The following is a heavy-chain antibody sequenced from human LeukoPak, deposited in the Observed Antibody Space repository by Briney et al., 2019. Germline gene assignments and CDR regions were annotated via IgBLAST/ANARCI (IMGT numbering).Heavy chain of an antibody. V-gene: IGHV3-23*01. Sequence: GGSLRLSCAASGFNFSTYAMSWVRQAPGKGLEWVSGINGGGDTTYYADSEKGRFTISRDNSKNTLYLQMNSLRAEDTAVYYCAKDARKSGAFDIWGQGTMVTVSS. CDR1: GFNFSTYA. CDR2: INGGGDTT. D-gene: IGHD6-25*01. CDR3: AKDARKSGAFDI. J-gene: IGHJ3*02.